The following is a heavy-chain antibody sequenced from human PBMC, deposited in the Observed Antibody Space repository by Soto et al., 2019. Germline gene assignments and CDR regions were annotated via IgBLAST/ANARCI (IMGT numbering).Heavy chain of an antibody. CDR1: GYTFTGYY. V-gene: IGHV1-2*02. D-gene: IGHD3-3*01. CDR2: INPNSGGT. CDR3: ARAPVNDFASGSAFTGNWFDP. Sequence: ASVQVSCKASGYTFTGYYMHWVRQAPGQGLEWMGWINPNSGGTNYAQKFQGRVTMTRDTSISTAYMQLSRLGSDDTAVYYCARAPVNDFASGSAFTGNWFDPWGQGTLVTVSS. J-gene: IGHJ5*02.